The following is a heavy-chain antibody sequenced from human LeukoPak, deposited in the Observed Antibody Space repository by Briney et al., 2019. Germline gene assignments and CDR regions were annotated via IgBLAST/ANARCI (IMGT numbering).Heavy chain of an antibody. Sequence: GGSLRLSCVASGFTFSSYWMNWVRQAPGKGLEWVSIISASGGSTYYADSVKGRFIISRDNSKNTLYLQMNSLRAEDTAVYYCAKQTVTIDYWGQGTLVTVSS. D-gene: IGHD4-17*01. J-gene: IGHJ4*02. CDR3: AKQTVTIDY. V-gene: IGHV3-23*01. CDR2: ISASGGST. CDR1: GFTFSSYW.